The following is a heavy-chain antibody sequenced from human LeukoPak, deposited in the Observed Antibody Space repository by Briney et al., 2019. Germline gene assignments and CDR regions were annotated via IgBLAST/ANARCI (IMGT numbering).Heavy chain of an antibody. CDR3: ARDYMTTVIPDY. V-gene: IGHV1-3*01. CDR2: INGDNGNT. CDR1: GYIFSDYT. D-gene: IGHD4-17*01. J-gene: IGHJ4*02. Sequence: ASVKVSCKASGYIFSDYTIHWVRQAPGQRLEWMGWINGDNGNTKYSQELRGRVTFTRDSSATTAYMEVTSLRSDDTAVYYCARDYMTTVIPDYWGQGTLVTVSS.